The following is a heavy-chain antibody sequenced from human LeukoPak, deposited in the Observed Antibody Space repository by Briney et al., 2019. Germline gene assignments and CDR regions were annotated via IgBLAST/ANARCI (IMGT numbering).Heavy chain of an antibody. CDR1: GYTFTSYY. D-gene: IGHD2-2*01. J-gene: IGHJ4*02. Sequence: GASVKVSCKASGYTFTSYYMHWVRQATGQGLEWMGWMNPNSGNTGYAQKFQGRVTMTRDTSINTAFMELSSLRSEDTAVYYCARGGFSTTTCYDYWGQGTLVTVSS. CDR2: MNPNSGNT. CDR3: ARGGFSTTTCYDY. V-gene: IGHV1-8*02.